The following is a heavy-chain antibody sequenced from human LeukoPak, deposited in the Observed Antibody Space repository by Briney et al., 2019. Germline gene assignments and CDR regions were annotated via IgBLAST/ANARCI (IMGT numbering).Heavy chain of an antibody. J-gene: IGHJ4*02. D-gene: IGHD6-19*01. CDR1: GFTFSNNW. CDR3: TRGPTLIGVAGTWPLDD. Sequence: GGSLRLSCAGSGFTFSNNWMSWVRQAPGKGLEWVSSISSASAYRYYADSVKGRFTISRDNAKNSLHLQMNSLRAEDSAVYYCTRGPTLIGVAGTWPLDDWGQGTLVTVSS. V-gene: IGHV3-21*01. CDR2: ISSASAYR.